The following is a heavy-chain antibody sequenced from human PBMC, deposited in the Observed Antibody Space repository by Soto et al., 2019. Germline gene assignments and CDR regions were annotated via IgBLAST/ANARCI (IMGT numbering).Heavy chain of an antibody. CDR1: GFTFSSYW. Sequence: PGGSLRLSCAASGFTFSSYWMSWVRQAPGKGLEWVANIKQDGSEKYYVDSAKGRFTISRDNAKNSLYLQMNSLRAEDTAVYYCARDQFYSYYYYYGMDVWGQGTTVTVSS. V-gene: IGHV3-7*03. CDR3: ARDQFYSYYYYYGMDV. J-gene: IGHJ6*02. D-gene: IGHD4-4*01. CDR2: IKQDGSEK.